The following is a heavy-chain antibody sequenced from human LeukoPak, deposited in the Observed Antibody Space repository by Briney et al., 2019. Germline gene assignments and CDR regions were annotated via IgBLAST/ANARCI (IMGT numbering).Heavy chain of an antibody. CDR3: AKTYDFWSGYGMDV. CDR1: GFTFSSYA. V-gene: IGHV3-23*01. CDR2: VSGSGRST. D-gene: IGHD3-3*01. Sequence: GESLRLSCAASGFTFSSYAMSWVRQAPGKGLEWVSVVSGSGRSTDYADSVKGRFTISRDNSKNTLYLQMNSLRVEDTAVYYCAKTYDFWSGYGMDVWGQGTTVTVSS. J-gene: IGHJ6*02.